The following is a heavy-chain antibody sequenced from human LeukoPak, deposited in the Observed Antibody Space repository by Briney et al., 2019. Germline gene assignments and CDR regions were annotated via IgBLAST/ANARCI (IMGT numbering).Heavy chain of an antibody. CDR1: GFTFSSYS. Sequence: GGSLRLSCAASGFTFSSYSMNWVRRAPGKGLEWGSSISSSSSYIYYADSVKGRFTISRDNAKHSLYLQMNSLRAEDTAVYYCARDSSGYLDAFDIWGQGTMVTVSS. CDR2: ISSSSSYI. CDR3: ARDSSGYLDAFDI. D-gene: IGHD3-22*01. V-gene: IGHV3-21*01. J-gene: IGHJ3*02.